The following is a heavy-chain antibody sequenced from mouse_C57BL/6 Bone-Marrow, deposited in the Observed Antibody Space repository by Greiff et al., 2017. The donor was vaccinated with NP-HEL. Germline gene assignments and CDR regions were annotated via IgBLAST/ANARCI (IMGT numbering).Heavy chain of an antibody. CDR1: GYTFTDYY. CDR3: ARSMKGNYDYHYYAMDY. J-gene: IGHJ4*01. CDR2: IYPGSGNT. D-gene: IGHD2-4*01. Sequence: QVQLKQSGAELVRPGASVKLSCKASGYTFTDYYINWVKQRPGQGLEWIARIYPGSGNTYYNEKFKGKATLTAAKSSSTAYMQLSSLTSEDSAVYFCARSMKGNYDYHYYAMDYWGQGTSVTVSS. V-gene: IGHV1-76*01.